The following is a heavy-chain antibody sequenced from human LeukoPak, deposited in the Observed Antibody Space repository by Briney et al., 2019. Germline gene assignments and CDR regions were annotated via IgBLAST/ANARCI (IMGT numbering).Heavy chain of an antibody. Sequence: SETLSLTCTVSGGSISSYYWSWIRQPPGKGLEWIGYIYYSGSTNYNPSLKSRVTISVDTSKNQFSLKLISVTAADTAVYYCARHSVYSSSWYYYYGMDVWGQGTTVTVSS. D-gene: IGHD6-13*01. CDR2: IYYSGST. V-gene: IGHV4-59*08. J-gene: IGHJ6*02. CDR1: GGSISSYY. CDR3: ARHSVYSSSWYYYYGMDV.